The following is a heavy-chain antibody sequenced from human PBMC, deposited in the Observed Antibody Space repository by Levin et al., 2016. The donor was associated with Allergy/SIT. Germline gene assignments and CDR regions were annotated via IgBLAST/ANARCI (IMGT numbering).Heavy chain of an antibody. D-gene: IGHD1-1*01. J-gene: IGHJ4*02. CDR1: GYNFRTSD. V-gene: IGHV3-69-1*02. Sequence: GGSLRLSCAISGYNFRTSDMNWVRLAPGKGLEWISYVSPIGVTHYPDSVRGRFTISRDAIENSLYLQMNSLRVEDTAVYYCVAGHWDYWGQGTLVTVSP. CDR2: VSPIGVT. CDR3: VAGHWDY.